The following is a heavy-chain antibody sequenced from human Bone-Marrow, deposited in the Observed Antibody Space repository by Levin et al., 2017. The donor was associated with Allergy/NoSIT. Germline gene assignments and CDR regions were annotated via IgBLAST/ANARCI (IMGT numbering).Heavy chain of an antibody. CDR1: GFTFSSYG. D-gene: IGHD4-17*01. J-gene: IGHJ6*02. CDR2: ISYDGNNK. V-gene: IGHV3-30*18. CDR3: AKHLHYGLPSYYYGMDV. Sequence: PGESLKISCAASGFTFSSYGMHWVRQAPGKGLEWVAVISYDGNNKYYADSVKGRFTISRDNSKNTLYLQMNSLRAEDTSVYYCAKHLHYGLPSYYYGMDVWGQGTTVTVSS.